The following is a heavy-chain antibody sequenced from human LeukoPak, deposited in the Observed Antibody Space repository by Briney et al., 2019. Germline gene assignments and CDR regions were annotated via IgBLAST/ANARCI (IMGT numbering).Heavy chain of an antibody. CDR1: TFTFSSYN. Sequence: PGGSLRLSCAASTFTFSSYNMNWVRQAPGKGLEWVSFISSTGGTIYYADSVKGRFTVSRDNGKNSLLLQMNSLRAEDTALYYCARGYSRAAFDIWGQGTVVAVSS. V-gene: IGHV3-48*01. D-gene: IGHD2-15*01. J-gene: IGHJ3*02. CDR3: ARGYSRAAFDI. CDR2: ISSTGGTI.